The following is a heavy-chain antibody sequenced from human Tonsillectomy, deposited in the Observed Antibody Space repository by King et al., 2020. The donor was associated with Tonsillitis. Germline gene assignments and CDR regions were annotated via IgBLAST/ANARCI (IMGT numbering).Heavy chain of an antibody. D-gene: IGHD2-2*02. CDR1: GFTFSDYY. V-gene: IGHV3-11*01. Sequence: VQLVESGGGLVKPGGSLRLSCAASGFTFSDYYMSWIRQAPGKGLEWVSYISSSGSTIYYADSVKGRFTISRDNAQNSLYLQMNSLRAKDTAVYYCARGRFCSSTSCYTRFLVNYWGQGTLVTVSS. CDR2: ISSSGSTI. CDR3: ARGRFCSSTSCYTRFLVNY. J-gene: IGHJ4*02.